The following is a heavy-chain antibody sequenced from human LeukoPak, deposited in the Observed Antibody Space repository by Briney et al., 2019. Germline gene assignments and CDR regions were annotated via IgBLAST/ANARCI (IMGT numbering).Heavy chain of an antibody. CDR2: IDWDDDK. CDR1: GFSLSTSGMC. Sequence: ESGPALVKPTRTLTLTCTFSGFSLSTSGMCVNWTRQPPGKALEWLAHIDWDDDKYYTTSLKTRLTISKDTSKNQVVLKMTNMDPVDTATYYCARRDSSSWYFDFWGQGTLVTVSS. D-gene: IGHD6-13*01. J-gene: IGHJ4*02. CDR3: ARRDSSSWYFDF. V-gene: IGHV2-70*01.